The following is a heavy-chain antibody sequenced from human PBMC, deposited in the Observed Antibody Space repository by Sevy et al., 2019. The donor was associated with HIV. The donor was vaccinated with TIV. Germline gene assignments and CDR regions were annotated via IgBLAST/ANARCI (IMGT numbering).Heavy chain of an antibody. Sequence: SETLSLTCTVSGGSISSYYWTWLRQIPGKGLEWIGNIYYSGNTNYNPFFKSRVTISVDTSKNHFSLKSSSVTAADTAVYFCARGRVNYYDMSGSGGHFDLWGQGTLVTVSS. V-gene: IGHV4-59*12. D-gene: IGHD3-22*01. CDR3: ARGRVNYYDMSGSGGHFDL. J-gene: IGHJ4*02. CDR1: GGSISSYY. CDR2: IYYSGNT.